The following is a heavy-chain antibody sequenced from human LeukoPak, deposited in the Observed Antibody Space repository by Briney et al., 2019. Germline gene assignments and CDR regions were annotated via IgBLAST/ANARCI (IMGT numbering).Heavy chain of an antibody. CDR3: ARRGPNADFDY. V-gene: IGHV4-38-2*02. D-gene: IGHD3-10*01. CDR2: IHQSGNT. Sequence: SETLSLTCTVSGYTISRGYSWGWIRQPPGKGMEWIGGIHQSGNTDYNPSLKSRVIMSVDTSKNQFSLKLSPVTAADTAVYYCARRGPNADFDYWGQGTMITVSS. CDR1: GYTISRGYS. J-gene: IGHJ4*02.